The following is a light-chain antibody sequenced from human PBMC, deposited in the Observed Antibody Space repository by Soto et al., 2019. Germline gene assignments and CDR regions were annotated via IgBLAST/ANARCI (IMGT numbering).Light chain of an antibody. V-gene: IGKV3-11*01. Sequence: EIVLTQSPATLSLSPGERATLSCRASQSVSSYLAWYQQKPGQAPRLLMYDASNRATGIPARFSGSGSGTDFTLTISSLEPEDFAVYYCQQRSNSFGGGTKVDIK. CDR2: DAS. CDR1: QSVSSY. CDR3: QQRSNS. J-gene: IGKJ4*01.